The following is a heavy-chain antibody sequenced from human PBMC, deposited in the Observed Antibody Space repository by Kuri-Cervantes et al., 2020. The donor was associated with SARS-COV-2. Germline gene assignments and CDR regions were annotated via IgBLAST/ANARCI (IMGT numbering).Heavy chain of an antibody. Sequence: GESLKISCAASGFTFSDYYMSWIRQAPGKGLEWVSSISSSSTHIYYADSVKGRFIISRDNVGKSLYLEMNSLRAEDTAVYYCARASSSWYKDYFDFWGQGALVTVSS. J-gene: IGHJ4*02. CDR1: GFTFSDYY. D-gene: IGHD6-13*01. CDR2: ISSSSTHI. V-gene: IGHV3-11*06. CDR3: ARASSSWYKDYFDF.